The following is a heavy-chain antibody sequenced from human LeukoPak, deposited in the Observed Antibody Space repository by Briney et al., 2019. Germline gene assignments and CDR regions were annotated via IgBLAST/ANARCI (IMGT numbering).Heavy chain of an antibody. D-gene: IGHD4-17*01. CDR2: IYYSGST. CDR1: GGSISSYF. J-gene: IGHJ4*02. Sequence: SETLSLTCTVSGGSISSYFWSWIRQPPGKGLEWIGYIYYSGSTDYNPSVKSRVTISVDTSRNQFSLKLSSVTAADTAVYYCARRNYGDYDHYFDYWGQGTLVTASS. V-gene: IGHV4-59*08. CDR3: ARRNYGDYDHYFDY.